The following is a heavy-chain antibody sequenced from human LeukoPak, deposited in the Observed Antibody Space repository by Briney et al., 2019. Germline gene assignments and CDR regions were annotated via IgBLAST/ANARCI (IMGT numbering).Heavy chain of an antibody. Sequence: AGGSLRLSCAASGFTFSSYAVSWARQAPGKGLEWVSAITGSGGYTYNADSVKGRFTISRDNSKNTLYLQMNSLRAEDTAVYYCAKVGVAGGYYWFDPWGQGTLVTVSS. V-gene: IGHV3-23*01. J-gene: IGHJ5*02. D-gene: IGHD6-19*01. CDR3: AKVGVAGGYYWFDP. CDR1: GFTFSSYA. CDR2: ITGSGGYT.